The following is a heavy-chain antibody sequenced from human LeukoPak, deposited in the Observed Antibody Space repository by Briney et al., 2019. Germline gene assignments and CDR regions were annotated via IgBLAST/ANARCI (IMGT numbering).Heavy chain of an antibody. J-gene: IGHJ4*02. CDR3: ARGDGYAQRD. Sequence: SGGSLRLSCAASGFTFSSYWMHWVRQAPGKGLVWFSRINSDGSSTSYADSVKGRLTISRDNAKNTLYLQMNSLRVEDTAVYYCARGDGYAQRDWGQGTLVTVPS. CDR2: INSDGSST. V-gene: IGHV3-74*01. CDR1: GFTFSSYW. D-gene: IGHD5-12*01.